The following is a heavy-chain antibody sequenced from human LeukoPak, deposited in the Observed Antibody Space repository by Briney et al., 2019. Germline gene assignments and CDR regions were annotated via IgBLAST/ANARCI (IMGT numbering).Heavy chain of an antibody. V-gene: IGHV3-21*01. CDR3: ARDAREEIVVVPAAMRY. CDR1: GFTFSSYS. J-gene: IGHJ4*02. D-gene: IGHD2-2*01. CDR2: ISSSSYI. Sequence: PGGSLRLSCAASGFTFSSYSMNWVRQAPGKGLEWVSSISSSSYIYYADSVKGRFTISRDNAKNSLYLQMNSLRAEDTAVYYCARDAREEIVVVPAAMRYWGQGTLVTVSS.